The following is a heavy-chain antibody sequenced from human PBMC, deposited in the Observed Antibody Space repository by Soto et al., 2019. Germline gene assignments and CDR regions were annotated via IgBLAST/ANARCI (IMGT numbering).Heavy chain of an antibody. CDR2: ISYDGSNK. CDR3: ARGDYDILTGDAFDI. Sequence: VAVISYDGSNKYYADSVKGRFTISRDNSKNTPYLQMNSLRAEDTAVYYCARGDYDILTGDAFDIWGQGTMVTVSS. J-gene: IGHJ3*02. D-gene: IGHD3-9*01. V-gene: IGHV3-30-3*01.